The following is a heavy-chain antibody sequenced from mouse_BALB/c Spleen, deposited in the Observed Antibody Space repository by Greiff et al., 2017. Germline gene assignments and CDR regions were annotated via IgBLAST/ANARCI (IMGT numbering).Heavy chain of an antibody. D-gene: IGHD1-1*01. Sequence: EVKLMESGGGLVKPGGSLKLSCAASGFTFSSYAMSWVRQTPEKRLEWVATISSGGSYTYYPDSVKGRFTISRDNAKNTLYLQMSSLRSEDTAMYYCARPYYYGSSYRYYFDYWGQGTTLTVSS. CDR2: ISSGGSYT. CDR1: GFTFSSYA. V-gene: IGHV5-9-3*01. CDR3: ARPYYYGSSYRYYFDY. J-gene: IGHJ2*01.